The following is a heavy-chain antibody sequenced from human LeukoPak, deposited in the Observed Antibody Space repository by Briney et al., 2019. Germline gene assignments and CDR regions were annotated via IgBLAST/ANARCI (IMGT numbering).Heavy chain of an antibody. CDR3: ARQGDGFKTANFDY. J-gene: IGHJ4*02. D-gene: IGHD5-24*01. CDR1: GGSISNINYY. Sequence: PSETLSLTCTVSGGSISNINYYWGWIRQPPGKGLEWIGTIYYRGSTYYKSSLKNRLTISVDTFKNQFSLKLSSVTAADTAVYFCARQGDGFKTANFDYWGQGTLVTVSS. V-gene: IGHV4-39*01. CDR2: IYYRGST.